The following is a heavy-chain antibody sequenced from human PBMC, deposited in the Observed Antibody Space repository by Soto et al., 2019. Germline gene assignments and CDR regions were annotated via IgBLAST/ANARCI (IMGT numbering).Heavy chain of an antibody. J-gene: IGHJ3*02. CDR1: GFPFSSYA. CDR3: AKGGEYSGCDS. V-gene: IGHV3-23*01. CDR2: IGGSGVLT. Sequence: EMQLLESGGGLVQPGGSLRLSCVASGFPFSSYAMSWVRQTPGQGREWASGIGGSGVLTYYADSVMRRFTISRDNSNNTLSRQVHSWSFDVTAVYFSAKGGEYSGCDSCGQGTMVHVSP. D-gene: IGHD3-16*01.